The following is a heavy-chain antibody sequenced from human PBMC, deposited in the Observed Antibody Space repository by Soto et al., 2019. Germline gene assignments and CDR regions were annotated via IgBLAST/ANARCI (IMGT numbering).Heavy chain of an antibody. CDR3: ANPFADCSSTSCEIDYFDY. CDR1: GFTFSSYA. CDR2: ISGSGGST. Sequence: PGGSLRLSCAASGFTFSSYAMSGVRQAPGKGLEWVSAISGSGGSTYYADSVKGRFTISRDNSKNTLYLQMNSLRAEDTAVYYCANPFADCSSTSCEIDYFDYWGQGTLVTVSS. J-gene: IGHJ4*02. V-gene: IGHV3-23*01. D-gene: IGHD2-2*01.